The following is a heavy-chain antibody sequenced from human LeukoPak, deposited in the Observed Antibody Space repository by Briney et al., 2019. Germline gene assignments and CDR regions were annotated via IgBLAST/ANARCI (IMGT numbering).Heavy chain of an antibody. J-gene: IGHJ4*02. D-gene: IGHD6-13*01. CDR3: ARAKLAAPFDY. CDR1: GYSISSGYY. V-gene: IGHV4-38-2*02. CDR2: IYHSGST. Sequence: SETLSLTCTVSGYSISSGYYWGWIRQPPGKGLEWIGSIYHSGSTYYNPSLKSRVTISVDTSKNQFSLKLSSVTAADTAVYYCARAKLAAPFDYWGQGTLVTVSS.